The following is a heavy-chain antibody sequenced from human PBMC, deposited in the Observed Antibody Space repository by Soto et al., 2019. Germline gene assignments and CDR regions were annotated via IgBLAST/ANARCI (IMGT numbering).Heavy chain of an antibody. CDR3: ARDLQYCTNGVCDTQYSGMDV. D-gene: IGHD2-8*01. V-gene: IGHV1-2*02. J-gene: IGHJ6*02. Sequence: GASVKVSCKASGYTFTGYYMHWVRQAPGQGLEWMGWINPNSGGTNYAQKFQGRVTMTRDTSISTAYMELSRLRSDDTAVYYCARDLQYCTNGVCDTQYSGMDVWGQGTKVPVSS. CDR2: INPNSGGT. CDR1: GYTFTGYY.